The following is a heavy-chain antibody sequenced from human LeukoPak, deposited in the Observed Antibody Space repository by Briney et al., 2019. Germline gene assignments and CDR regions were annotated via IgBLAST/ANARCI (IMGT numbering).Heavy chain of an antibody. J-gene: IGHJ4*02. D-gene: IGHD1-26*01. Sequence: SETLSLTCTVSGGSISSSNYYWVWVRQPPGQGLEWIGSIHYSGSTYYNPSLRSRVTISVDTSKNQFSLKMSSVTAADTAVYSCAKTTGRGTVDPGTSGYITFWGQGTLVTVSS. CDR3: AKTTGRGTVDPGTSGYITF. CDR1: GGSISSSNYY. CDR2: IHYSGST. V-gene: IGHV4-39*01.